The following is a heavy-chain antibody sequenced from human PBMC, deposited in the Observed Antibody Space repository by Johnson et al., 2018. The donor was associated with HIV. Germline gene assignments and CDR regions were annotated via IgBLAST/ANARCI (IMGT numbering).Heavy chain of an antibody. Sequence: VQLVESGGGLIQPGGSLRLSCAASGFTVSTYYMTWVRQASGKGLELVSLLYSSGKTYYADSVKGRFTISRDNSKNTLYLQMNSLRVEDTAVYYCAKGRNTYGADVFDIWGQGTMVTVSS. CDR3: AKGRNTYGADVFDI. CDR2: LYSSGKT. CDR1: GFTVSTYY. D-gene: IGHD4/OR15-4a*01. V-gene: IGHV3-66*03. J-gene: IGHJ3*02.